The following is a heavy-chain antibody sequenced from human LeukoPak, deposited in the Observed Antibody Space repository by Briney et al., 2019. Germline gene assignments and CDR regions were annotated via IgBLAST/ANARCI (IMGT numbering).Heavy chain of an antibody. Sequence: GGSLRLSCAASGFPFSDYYMSWIRQAPGKGLEWVSYISSSGDTIYYADSVKGRFTISRDNAKNSVHLQMNSLRAEDTAVYYCARVVHYGSGPAVGWGQGTLVTVSS. J-gene: IGHJ4*02. D-gene: IGHD3-10*01. V-gene: IGHV3-11*01. CDR1: GFPFSDYY. CDR2: ISSSGDTI. CDR3: ARVVHYGSGPAVG.